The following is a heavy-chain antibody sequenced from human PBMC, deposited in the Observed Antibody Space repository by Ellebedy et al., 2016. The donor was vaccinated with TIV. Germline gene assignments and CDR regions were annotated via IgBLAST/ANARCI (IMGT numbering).Heavy chain of an antibody. CDR3: ARYFFWSTGDYFYGMDV. V-gene: IGHV4-39*01. D-gene: IGHD3-9*01. CDR1: GGSISRDDYF. J-gene: IGHJ6*02. Sequence: MPSETLSLTCTLSGGSISRDDYFWGWIRSPPGKGLEWIGAIDLGGITSDSPSFKSRVTISRDTSKNQFSLKLTSVTAADTAIYYCARYFFWSTGDYFYGMDVWGQGTTVTVSS. CDR2: IDLGGIT.